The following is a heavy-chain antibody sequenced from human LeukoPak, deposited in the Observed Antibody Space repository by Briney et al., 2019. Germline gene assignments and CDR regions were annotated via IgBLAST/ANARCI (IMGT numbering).Heavy chain of an antibody. CDR1: GFSLSSNY. Sequence: GGSLRLSCADSGFSLSSNYMSWVRQAPGKGLEWVSVTYSGGSTAYADSVMGRFTISRDNSKNTLYLQMNSLRVEDTAVYYCATKRGYNYGLDYWGQGTLVTVST. CDR3: ATKRGYNYGLDY. V-gene: IGHV3-53*01. J-gene: IGHJ4*02. CDR2: TYSGGST. D-gene: IGHD5-18*01.